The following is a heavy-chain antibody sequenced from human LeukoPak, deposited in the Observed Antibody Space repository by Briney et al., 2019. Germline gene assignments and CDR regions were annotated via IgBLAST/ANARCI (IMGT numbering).Heavy chain of an antibody. D-gene: IGHD1-1*01. CDR1: GFTFSSHW. CDR2: IDSDGRIT. J-gene: IGHJ4*02. Sequence: GGSLRLSCAASGFTFSSHWMHWVRQVPGKGLVWVSRIDSDGRITTYADSAKGRFTISRDNAKNTLYLQMNTLRDEDTAVYYCARDYNWNPPDYWGQGTLVSVSS. V-gene: IGHV3-74*01. CDR3: ARDYNWNPPDY.